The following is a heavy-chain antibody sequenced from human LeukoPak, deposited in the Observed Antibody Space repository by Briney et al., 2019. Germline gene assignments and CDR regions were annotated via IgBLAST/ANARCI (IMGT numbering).Heavy chain of an antibody. V-gene: IGHV4-39*07. CDR2: IYYSGST. CDR3: AGGYYYDSSGPYNWFDP. J-gene: IGHJ5*02. Sequence: SETLSLTCTVSGGSISSSSYYWGWIRQPPGKGLEWIGSIYYSGSTYYNPSLKSRVTISVDTSKNQFSLKLSSVTAADTAVYYCAGGYYYDSSGPYNWFDPWGQGTLVTVSS. D-gene: IGHD3-22*01. CDR1: GGSISSSSYY.